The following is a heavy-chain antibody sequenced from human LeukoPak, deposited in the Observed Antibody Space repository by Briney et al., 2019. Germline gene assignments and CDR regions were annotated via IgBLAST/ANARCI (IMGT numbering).Heavy chain of an antibody. J-gene: IGHJ6*03. D-gene: IGHD6-13*01. CDR1: RGTFSSYA. V-gene: IGHV1-69*13. CDR3: ARDLGVAAAGYYYYYYMDV. CDR2: LIPIFGTA. Sequence: SVKVSCKASRGTFSSYATSWARQAPGQGLEWMGGLIPIFGTANYAQKFQGRVTITADESTSTAYMELSSLRSEDTAVYYCARDLGVAAAGYYYYYYMDVWGKGTTVTISS.